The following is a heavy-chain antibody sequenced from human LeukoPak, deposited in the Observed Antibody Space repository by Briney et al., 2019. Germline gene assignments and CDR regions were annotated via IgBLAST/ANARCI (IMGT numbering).Heavy chain of an antibody. CDR1: GFTFDDYA. D-gene: IGHD3-10*02. CDR2: ISWNSGSI. J-gene: IGHJ4*02. CDR3: AKGLFGDGDY. V-gene: IGHV3-9*01. Sequence: GGSLRLSCAASGFTFDDYAMHWVRQAPGKGLEWVSGISWNSGSIGYADSVKGRFTISRDNAKNSLYLQMNSLRAEDTALYYCAKGLFGDGDYWGQGTLVTVSS.